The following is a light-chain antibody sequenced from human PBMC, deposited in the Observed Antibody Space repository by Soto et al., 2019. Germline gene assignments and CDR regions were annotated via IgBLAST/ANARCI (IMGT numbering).Light chain of an antibody. J-gene: IGKJ4*01. CDR3: QQRNNWLT. Sequence: DIVLTQSLATLSLSPGERATLSCRASQSVGNSLAWFQHKPGPAPRLLLYSASNRAAVIPVRYSGSGSGTDVTLTISRLEPEDFAVYYCQQRNNWLTFGGGTKVEIK. CDR1: QSVGNS. CDR2: SAS. V-gene: IGKV3-11*01.